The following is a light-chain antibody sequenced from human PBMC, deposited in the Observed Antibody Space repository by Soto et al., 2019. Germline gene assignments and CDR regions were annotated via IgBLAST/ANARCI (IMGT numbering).Light chain of an antibody. Sequence: EIVFKQSPATLSLSPGERATLSCRASQSVSSYLAWYQQKPGQAPRLPIYDASNRATGIPDRFSGSGSGTDFTLTISRLEPEDFAVYYCQQYGSSPPWTFGQGTKVDIK. CDR3: QQYGSSPPWT. CDR2: DAS. J-gene: IGKJ1*01. CDR1: QSVSSY. V-gene: IGKV3-20*01.